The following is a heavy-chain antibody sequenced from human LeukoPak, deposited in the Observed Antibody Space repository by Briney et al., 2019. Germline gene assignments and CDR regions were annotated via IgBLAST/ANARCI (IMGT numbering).Heavy chain of an antibody. CDR1: GFTFSSY. J-gene: IGHJ5*02. D-gene: IGHD4-17*01. CDR3: ARHYGP. Sequence: GSLRLSCAASGFTFSSYWGWIRQPPGKGLEWIGSIYSSGSTYYNPSLKSRVTISVDTSKNQFSLKLTSVTAADTAVYYCARHYGPWGQGTLVTVSS. CDR2: IYSSGST. V-gene: IGHV4-39*01.